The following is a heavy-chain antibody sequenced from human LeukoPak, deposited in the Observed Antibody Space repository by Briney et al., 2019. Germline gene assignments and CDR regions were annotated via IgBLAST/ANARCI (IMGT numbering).Heavy chain of an antibody. J-gene: IGHJ4*02. CDR1: GGSFSDYN. Sequence: SETLSLTCAVYGGSFSDYNWNWIRQPPGKGLEWIGKINHSGGTNYNPSLKSRVTISIDTSKNQFSLKLTSVTAADTALYYCARGLPGYWGQGTLVIVSS. CDR3: ARGLPGY. V-gene: IGHV4-34*01. CDR2: INHSGGT.